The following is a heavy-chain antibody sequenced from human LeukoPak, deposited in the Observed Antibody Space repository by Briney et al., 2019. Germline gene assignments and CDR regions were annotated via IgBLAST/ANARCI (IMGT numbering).Heavy chain of an antibody. D-gene: IGHD6-19*01. CDR2: ISWDGSTT. CDR3: AKKGVAVTSTGSYFDY. CDR1: GFNFDDYT. V-gene: IGHV3-43*01. J-gene: IGHJ4*02. Sequence: GGSLRLSCAASGFNFDDYTMHWIRQPPGKGLEWVSLISWDGSTTYYADSVKGRFTISRDNSKDSLYLQMNSQRTEDTAFYYCAKKGVAVTSTGSYFDYWGQGTLVTVSS.